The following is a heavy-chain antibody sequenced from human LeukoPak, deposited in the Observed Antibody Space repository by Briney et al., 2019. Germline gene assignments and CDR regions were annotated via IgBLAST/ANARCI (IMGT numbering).Heavy chain of an antibody. D-gene: IGHD1-1*01. Sequence: TGGSLRLSCAASGFTFSSYGMHWVRQAPGKGLEWVSAISGSGGSTYYADSVKGRFTISRDNSKNTLYLQMNSLRAEDTAVYYCAKPSTKIFNWDYWGQGTLVTVSS. V-gene: IGHV3-23*01. CDR2: ISGSGGST. CDR1: GFTFSSYG. CDR3: AKPSTKIFNWDY. J-gene: IGHJ4*02.